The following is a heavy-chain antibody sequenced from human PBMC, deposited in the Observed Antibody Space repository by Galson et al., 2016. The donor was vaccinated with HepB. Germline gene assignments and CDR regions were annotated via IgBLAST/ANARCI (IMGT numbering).Heavy chain of an antibody. CDR2: INGEESII. Sequence: SLRLSCAASGFPFNIYWMHWVRQVPGQGLVWVARINGEESIINYADSVKGRFTIARDNANRTVSLHMTSLRAAETGIYYCAARRTGYGTDFWGQGTTVVVSS. J-gene: IGHJ6*02. CDR1: GFPFNIYW. D-gene: IGHD1-14*01. CDR3: AARRTGYGTDF. V-gene: IGHV3-74*01.